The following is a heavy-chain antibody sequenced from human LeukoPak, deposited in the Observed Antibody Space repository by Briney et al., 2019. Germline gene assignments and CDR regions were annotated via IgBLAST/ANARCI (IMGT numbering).Heavy chain of an antibody. CDR1: GYTFTNYW. CDR3: ARAIGYTSGWYEY. J-gene: IGHJ4*02. D-gene: IGHD6-19*01. Sequence: GESLMISCKGSGYTFTNYWIGWVRQRPGKGLEWMGIIYPGDSDTRYSPSFEGQVTSSADKSINTAHLQWSSLKASDTAMYYCARAIGYTSGWYEYWGQGTLVTVSS. V-gene: IGHV5-51*01. CDR2: IYPGDSDT.